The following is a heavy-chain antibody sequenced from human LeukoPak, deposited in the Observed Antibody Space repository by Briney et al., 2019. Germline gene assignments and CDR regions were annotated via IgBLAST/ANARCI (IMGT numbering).Heavy chain of an antibody. V-gene: IGHV3-53*05. CDR1: GFTVSSSY. D-gene: IGHD5-18*01. CDR3: AKDTRGYSYGSYFDY. J-gene: IGHJ4*02. CDR2: LYSGGTT. Sequence: GGSLRLSCAASGFTVSSSYMSWVRQAPGKGLEWVSMLYSGGTTYYADSVKGRFTISRDNAKNSLYLQMNSLRADDTALYYCAKDTRGYSYGSYFDYWGQGTLVTVSS.